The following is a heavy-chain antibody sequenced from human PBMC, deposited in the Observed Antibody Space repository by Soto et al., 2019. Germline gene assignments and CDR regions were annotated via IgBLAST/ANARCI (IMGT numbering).Heavy chain of an antibody. V-gene: IGHV3-33*01. CDR3: ARADSPPYYYDISGYCYYYCMDV. D-gene: IGHD3-22*01. CDR1: GFSFSSYG. Sequence: PGGSLRLSCAASGFSFSSYGMHWVRQAPGKGLEWVAVIWYDGSNKYYADSVKGRFTISRDNSKNTLYLQMNSLRAEDTAVYYCARADSPPYYYDISGYCYYYCMDVSGQGPTVTVSS. CDR2: IWYDGSNK. J-gene: IGHJ6*02.